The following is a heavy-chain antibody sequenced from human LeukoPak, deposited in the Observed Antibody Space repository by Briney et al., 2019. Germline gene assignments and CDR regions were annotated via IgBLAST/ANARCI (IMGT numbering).Heavy chain of an antibody. V-gene: IGHV3-74*01. CDR1: GFSFSSYW. D-gene: IGHD6-19*01. CDR3: ARDYTGTGYSSGCYDY. Sequence: GGSLRLSCAASGFSFSSYWMHWVRQAPGKGLVRVSRINSDGSSTSYADSVKGRFTISRDNAKNTLYLQMNSLRAEDTAVYYCARDYTGTGYSSGCYDYWGQGTLVTVSS. CDR2: INSDGSST. J-gene: IGHJ4*02.